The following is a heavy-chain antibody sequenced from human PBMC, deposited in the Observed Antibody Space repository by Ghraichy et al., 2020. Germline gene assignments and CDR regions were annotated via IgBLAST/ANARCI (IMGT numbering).Heavy chain of an antibody. CDR2: SSFSGAST. Sequence: GESLNISCAASGFTLSSYVMSWVRQAPGKGLEWVSVSSFSGASTYYTDSVKGRFIISRDNSKNTLNLQMNSLRADDTAVYYCAKGRLIAGRPTDYFDYWGQGTLVTVSS. CDR1: GFTLSSYV. J-gene: IGHJ4*02. D-gene: IGHD6-6*01. CDR3: AKGRLIAGRPTDYFDY. V-gene: IGHV3-23*01.